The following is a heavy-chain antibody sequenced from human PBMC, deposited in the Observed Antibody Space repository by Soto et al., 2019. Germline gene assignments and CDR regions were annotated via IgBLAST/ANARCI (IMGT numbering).Heavy chain of an antibody. CDR1: GFTFSSYG. J-gene: IGHJ3*02. CDR3: AREEGVGIQRGAFDI. D-gene: IGHD1-26*01. Sequence: GGSLRLSCAASGFTFSSYGMHWVRQAPGKGLEWVAVIWYDGSNKYYADSVKGRFTISRDNSKNTLYLQMNSLRAEDTAVYYCAREEGVGIQRGAFDIWGQGTMVTVSS. V-gene: IGHV3-33*01. CDR2: IWYDGSNK.